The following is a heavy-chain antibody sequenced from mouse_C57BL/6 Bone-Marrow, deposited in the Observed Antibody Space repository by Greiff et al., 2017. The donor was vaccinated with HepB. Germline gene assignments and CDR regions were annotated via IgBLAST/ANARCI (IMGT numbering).Heavy chain of an antibody. Sequence: VQLQQPGAELVKPGASVKMSCKASGYTFTSYWITWVKQRPGQGLEWIGDIYPGSGSTNYNEKFKSKATLTVDTSSSTAYMQHSSLTSEDSAVYYCALYYGNYFAWFAYWGQGTLVTVSA. J-gene: IGHJ3*01. CDR2: IYPGSGST. D-gene: IGHD2-1*01. CDR3: ALYYGNYFAWFAY. CDR1: GYTFTSYW. V-gene: IGHV1-55*01.